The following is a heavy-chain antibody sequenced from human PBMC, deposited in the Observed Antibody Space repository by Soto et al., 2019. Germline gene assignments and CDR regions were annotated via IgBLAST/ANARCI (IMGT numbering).Heavy chain of an antibody. CDR1: GFSFDDYA. V-gene: IGHV3-9*01. CDR2: INWNSGSI. CDR3: AKDRGSGSYAANYYYYGMDV. D-gene: IGHD3-10*01. Sequence: DEQLVESGGGLVQPGRSLRLSCAASGFSFDDYAIHWVRQAPGKGLEWVSGINWNSGSIGYADSVKGRFTISRDNAKTSXYXXKNSLRVEDTALYYCAKDRGSGSYAANYYYYGMDVWGQGTTVTVSS. J-gene: IGHJ6*02.